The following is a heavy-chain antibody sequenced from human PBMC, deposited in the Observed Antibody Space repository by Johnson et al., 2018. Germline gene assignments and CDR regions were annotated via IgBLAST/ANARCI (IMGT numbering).Heavy chain of an antibody. D-gene: IGHD2-15*01. Sequence: QVQLVESGAEVKKXGSSXKVXCKASGGTFSSYAISWVRQAPGQGLEWMGGIIPIFGTANYAQQFQGRVPLNADESPSTAYMELSSLRSEDTAVYYCARPPPDIVVVVAATPRGYYYGMDVWGQGTTVTVSS. CDR1: GGTFSSYA. CDR3: ARPPPDIVVVVAATPRGYYYGMDV. CDR2: IIPIFGTA. J-gene: IGHJ6*02. V-gene: IGHV1-69*01.